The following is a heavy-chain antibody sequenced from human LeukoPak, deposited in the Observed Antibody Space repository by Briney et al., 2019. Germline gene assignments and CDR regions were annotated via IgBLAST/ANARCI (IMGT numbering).Heavy chain of an antibody. V-gene: IGHV3-11*04. CDR2: IGGSGSPI. CDR3: ARDRRPSVYGGLDN. Sequence: GGSLRLSCAASGFTFSDHYMSWIRQAPGKGLEWISYIGGSGSPIYYADSVKGRFTVSRDNAKNSLFLQMDSLRAEDTAVYYCARDRRPSVYGGLDNWGQGTLVTVSS. J-gene: IGHJ4*02. CDR1: GFTFSDHY. D-gene: IGHD2-8*01.